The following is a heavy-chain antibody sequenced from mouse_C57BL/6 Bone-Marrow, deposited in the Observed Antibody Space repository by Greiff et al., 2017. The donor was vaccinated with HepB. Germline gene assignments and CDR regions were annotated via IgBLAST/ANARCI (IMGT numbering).Heavy chain of an antibody. V-gene: IGHV14-4*01. J-gene: IGHJ3*01. D-gene: IGHD1-2*01. Sequence: VQLQQSGAELVRPGASVKLSCTASGFNIKDDYMHWVKQRPEQGLEWIGWIDPENGDTEYASKFQGKATITADTSSNTAYLQLSSLTSEDTAVYYGTTGGLRPFAYWGQGTLVTVSA. CDR1: GFNIKDDY. CDR2: IDPENGDT. CDR3: TTGGLRPFAY.